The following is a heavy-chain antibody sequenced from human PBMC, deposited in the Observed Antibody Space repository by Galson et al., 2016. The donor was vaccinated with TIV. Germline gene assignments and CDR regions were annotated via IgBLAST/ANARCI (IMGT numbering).Heavy chain of an antibody. CDR1: GFTFGPFK. Sequence: SLRLSCAVSGFTFGPFKMGWVRQVPGKGPVWVSSIGSRSSDKFYGDSVKGRFTISRDNTKNSLFLQMNSLRVDDTAVYYCASVMYGSGWGYFDSWGQGTPVTGSS. CDR3: ASVMYGSGWGYFDS. V-gene: IGHV3-21*06. J-gene: IGHJ4*02. D-gene: IGHD6-25*01. CDR2: IGSRSSDK.